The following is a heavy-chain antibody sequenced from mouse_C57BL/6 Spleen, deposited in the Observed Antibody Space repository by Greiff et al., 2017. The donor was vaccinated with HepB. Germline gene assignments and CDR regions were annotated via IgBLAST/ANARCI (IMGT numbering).Heavy chain of an antibody. Sequence: EVMLVESGEGLVKPGGSLKLSCAASGFTFSSYAMSWVRQTPEKRLEWVAYISSGGDYIYYADTVKGRFTISRDNARNTLYLQMSSLKSEDTAMYYCTREAYYYGSSSAWFAYWGQGTLVTVSA. CDR2: ISSGGDYI. J-gene: IGHJ3*01. CDR3: TREAYYYGSSSAWFAY. CDR1: GFTFSSYA. V-gene: IGHV5-9-1*02. D-gene: IGHD1-1*01.